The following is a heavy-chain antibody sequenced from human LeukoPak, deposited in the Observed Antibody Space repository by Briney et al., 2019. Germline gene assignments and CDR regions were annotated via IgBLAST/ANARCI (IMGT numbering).Heavy chain of an antibody. CDR2: IKADGSEI. D-gene: IGHD6-13*01. CDR3: AKDLGVSIAAAGIVDY. CDR1: GFTFSGHW. J-gene: IGHJ4*02. Sequence: GGSLRLSCVASGFTFSGHWMSWVRQAPGKGLEWVAHIKADGSEIYYVASVRGRFTISRDNAENSLSLQMNSLRAEDTAVYYCAKDLGVSIAAAGIVDYWGQGTLVTVSS. V-gene: IGHV3-7*03.